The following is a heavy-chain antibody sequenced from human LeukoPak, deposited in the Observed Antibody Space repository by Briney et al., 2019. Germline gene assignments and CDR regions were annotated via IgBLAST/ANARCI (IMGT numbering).Heavy chain of an antibody. Sequence: SETLSLTCAVSGGSISSSNWWSWVRQPPGKGLEWIGEIYHSGSTNYNPSLKSQVTISVDKSKNQFSLKLSSVTAADTATYYCARHRRYYGSGSYYSDFDSWGQGILVTVSS. D-gene: IGHD3-10*01. CDR2: IYHSGST. V-gene: IGHV4-4*02. CDR3: ARHRRYYGSGSYYSDFDS. J-gene: IGHJ4*02. CDR1: GGSISSSNW.